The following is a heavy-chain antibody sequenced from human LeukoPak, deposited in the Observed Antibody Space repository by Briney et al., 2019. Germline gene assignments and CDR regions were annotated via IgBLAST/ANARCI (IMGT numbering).Heavy chain of an antibody. V-gene: IGHV1-46*01. D-gene: IGHD6-19*01. CDR1: GYIFTNYY. J-gene: IGHJ4*02. CDR3: ARGISVGVHDY. CDR2: INPRDGTT. Sequence: ASVKVSCKASGYIFTNYYLHWVRQAPGQGLEWMGIINPRDGTTTYAQKFRGRLTMTRDTSTVYMELSSLRSGDTAVYYRARGISVGVHDYWGQGTLVSVSS.